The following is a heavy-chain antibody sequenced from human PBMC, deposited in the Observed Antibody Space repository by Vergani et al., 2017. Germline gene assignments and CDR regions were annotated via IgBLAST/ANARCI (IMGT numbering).Heavy chain of an antibody. Sequence: QVQLLQSGSELKKPGASVRISCEASGYTFTNYPLFWVRQAPGKGLEFMGWINTNSGNPTYAPGFTGRFVFSLDTSVSTAYLQISGLKAEDSAVYYCARGRQWRLTEYLYGMDVWGQGTTVTVSS. CDR3: ARGRQWRLTEYLYGMDV. J-gene: IGHJ6*02. CDR1: GYTFTNYP. D-gene: IGHD6-19*01. CDR2: INTNSGNP. V-gene: IGHV7-4-1*02.